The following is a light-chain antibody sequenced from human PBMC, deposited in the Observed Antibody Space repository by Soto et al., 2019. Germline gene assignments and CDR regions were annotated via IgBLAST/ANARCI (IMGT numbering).Light chain of an antibody. V-gene: IGKV1-9*01. CDR3: QQLNSYPIFT. Sequence: DIQLTQSPSFLSASVGDRVTITCRASQGISSYLAWYQQKPGKAPKLLIYAASTLQSGLPSRFSGSESGTEFTLTISSLQPEDFATYYCQQLNSYPIFTFGPGTKVDIK. CDR1: QGISSY. CDR2: AAS. J-gene: IGKJ3*01.